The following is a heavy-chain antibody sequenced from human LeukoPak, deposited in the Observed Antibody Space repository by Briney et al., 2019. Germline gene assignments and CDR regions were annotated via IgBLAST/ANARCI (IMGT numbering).Heavy chain of an antibody. D-gene: IGHD5-18*01. CDR2: MNPNSGNT. J-gene: IGHJ4*02. CDR3: ARGETAMVTFTEEQTDY. V-gene: IGHV1-8*01. CDR1: GYTFTSYD. Sequence: ASVKVSCKASGYTFTSYDINWVRQATGQGLEWMGWMNPNSGNTGYAQKFQGRVTMTRNTSISTAYMELSRLRSDDTAVYYCARGETAMVTFTEEQTDYWGQGTLVTVSS.